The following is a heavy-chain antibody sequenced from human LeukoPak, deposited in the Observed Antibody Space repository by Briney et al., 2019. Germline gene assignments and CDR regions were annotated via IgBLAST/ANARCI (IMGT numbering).Heavy chain of an antibody. CDR1: GGSISSYY. Sequence: SETLSLTCTVSGGSISSYYWSWIRQPPGKGLEWIGYIYYSGSTNYNPSLKSRVTISVDTSKNRFSLKLSSVTAADTAVYYCARDQGDILTGYYTNWFDPWGQGTLVTVSS. D-gene: IGHD3-9*01. J-gene: IGHJ5*02. CDR2: IYYSGST. CDR3: ARDQGDILTGYYTNWFDP. V-gene: IGHV4-59*01.